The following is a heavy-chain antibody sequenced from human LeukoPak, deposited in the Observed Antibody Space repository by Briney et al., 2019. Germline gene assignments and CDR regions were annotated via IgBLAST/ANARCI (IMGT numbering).Heavy chain of an antibody. Sequence: TGGSLRLSCAASGFTYSSYSMNWVRQAPGKGLEWVSSISSSSSYIYYADSVKGRFTISRDNAKNSLYLQMNSLRAEDTAVYYCARDLFFVTDGVVIIEQFYYWGQGTLVTVSS. V-gene: IGHV3-21*01. CDR1: GFTYSSYS. J-gene: IGHJ4*02. CDR3: ARDLFFVTDGVVIIEQFYY. D-gene: IGHD3-3*01. CDR2: ISSSSSYI.